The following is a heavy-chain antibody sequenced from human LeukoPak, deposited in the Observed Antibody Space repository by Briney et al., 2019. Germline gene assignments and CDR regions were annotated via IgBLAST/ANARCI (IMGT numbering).Heavy chain of an antibody. CDR3: ARANPADFNL. V-gene: IGHV3-74*01. Sequence: GGSLRLSCAASGFTFSNYWIHWVRQPPGKGLVWVSRIRYDGIVTNYADSVEGRFTISRDNAKNTVHLQMNSLRDDDTAVYYCARANPADFNLWGRGTLVTVSS. J-gene: IGHJ2*01. D-gene: IGHD1-14*01. CDR1: GFTFSNYW. CDR2: IRYDGIVT.